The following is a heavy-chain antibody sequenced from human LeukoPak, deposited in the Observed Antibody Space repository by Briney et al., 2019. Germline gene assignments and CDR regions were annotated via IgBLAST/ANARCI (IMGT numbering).Heavy chain of an antibody. D-gene: IGHD3-22*01. V-gene: IGHV4-30-2*01. J-gene: IGHJ3*02. CDR2: IYHSGST. Sequence: SETLFLTCAVSGGSISSGGYSWSWIRQPPGKGLEWIGYIYHSGSTYYNPSLKSRVTISVDRSKNQFSLKLSSVTAADTAVYYCARAANTYYYDSSSLDIWGQGTMVTVSS. CDR3: ARAANTYYYDSSSLDI. CDR1: GGSISSGGYS.